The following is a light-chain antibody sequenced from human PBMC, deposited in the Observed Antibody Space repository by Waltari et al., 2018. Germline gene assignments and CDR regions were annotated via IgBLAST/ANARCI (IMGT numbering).Light chain of an antibody. Sequence: EIVLTQSPATLSLSPGERATLSCRASQSVSSYLAWYQQKPGQAPRLLIYAASNRATGIPARFSGSVSGTDFTLTISSLEPEDFAVYYCQQRSNWPPWTFGQGTKVEIK. CDR1: QSVSSY. J-gene: IGKJ1*01. V-gene: IGKV3-11*01. CDR2: AAS. CDR3: QQRSNWPPWT.